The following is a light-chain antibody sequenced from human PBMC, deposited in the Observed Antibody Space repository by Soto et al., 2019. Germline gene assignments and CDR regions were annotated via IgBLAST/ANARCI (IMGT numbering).Light chain of an antibody. J-gene: IGKJ1*01. Sequence: EIVLTQSPGTLSLSPGERATLSCRASQSVSSSYLAWYQQKPGQAPRLLIYGASSRATGIPDRFSGSGSGTDFTLTISRLEPEDFAVYYCQQYGSSPPRTFGQGTXVDIK. CDR3: QQYGSSPPRT. CDR2: GAS. CDR1: QSVSSSY. V-gene: IGKV3-20*01.